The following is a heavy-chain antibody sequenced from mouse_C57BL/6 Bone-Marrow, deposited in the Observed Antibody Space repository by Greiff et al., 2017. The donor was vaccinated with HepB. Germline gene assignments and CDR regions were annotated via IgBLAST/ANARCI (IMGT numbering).Heavy chain of an antibody. CDR2: IDPSDSYT. Sequence: QVQLKQPGAELVMPGASVKLSCKASGYTFTSYWMHWVKQRPGQGLEWIGEIDPSDSYTNYNQKFKGKSTLTVDKSSSTAYMQLSSLTSEDSAVYYCARYDGYLWGQGTLVTVSA. J-gene: IGHJ3*01. CDR1: GYTFTSYW. V-gene: IGHV1-69*01. D-gene: IGHD2-3*01. CDR3: ARYDGYL.